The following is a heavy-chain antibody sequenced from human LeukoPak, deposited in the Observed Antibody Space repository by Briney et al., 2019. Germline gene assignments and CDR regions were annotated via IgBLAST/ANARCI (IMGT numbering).Heavy chain of an antibody. J-gene: IGHJ4*02. CDR1: GFTFSNYW. CDR3: ARRAGAYSHPYDY. D-gene: IGHD4/OR15-4a*01. V-gene: IGHV3-7*03. CDR2: IKQDRSEK. Sequence: GGSLRLSCAAFGFTFSNYWMSWVRQAPGKGLEWVANIKQDRSEKYYVDSVKGRFTISRDNAKNTLYLQMNSLRAEDTAVYYCARRAGAYSHPYDYWGQGTLVTVSS.